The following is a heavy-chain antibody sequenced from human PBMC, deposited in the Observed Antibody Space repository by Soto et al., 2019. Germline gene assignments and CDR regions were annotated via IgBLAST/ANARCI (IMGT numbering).Heavy chain of an antibody. CDR2: ISGSGGST. D-gene: IGHD6-13*01. J-gene: IGHJ4*02. V-gene: IGHV3-23*01. Sequence: EVQLLESGGGLVQPGGSLRLSCAASGFTFRSYAMSWVRQAPGKGLEWVSAISGSGGSTYYADAVKGRFTISRDNSKHAMYLEMNSLRAEDTAVYYCANDVLLVRKLAAAGSFDYWGQGTLVTVSS. CDR3: ANDVLLVRKLAAAGSFDY. CDR1: GFTFRSYA.